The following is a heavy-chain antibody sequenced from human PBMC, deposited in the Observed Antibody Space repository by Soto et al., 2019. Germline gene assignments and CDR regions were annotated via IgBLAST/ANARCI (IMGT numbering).Heavy chain of an antibody. CDR1: GGSIRISRCH. CDR2: IKYSGTT. CDR3: ARHGITGSYYDAFDI. D-gene: IGHD1-26*01. V-gene: IGHV4-39*01. Sequence: SDNLSHSCTGSGGSIRISRCHWGRIRQPPGKGLEWIASIKYSGTTFYNPSLKSRVTLSVDTSKNQFALKLSSVTAAETAVYYCARHGITGSYYDAFDIWGQGTMVT. J-gene: IGHJ3*02.